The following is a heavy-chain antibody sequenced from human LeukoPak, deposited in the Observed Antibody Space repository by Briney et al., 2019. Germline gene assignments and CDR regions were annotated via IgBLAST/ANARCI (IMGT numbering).Heavy chain of an antibody. D-gene: IGHD1-14*01. V-gene: IGHV4-61*05. CDR2: IYYSGST. J-gene: IGHJ5*02. Sequence: SETLSLTCTVSGGSISSSSYYWGWIRQPPGKGLEYIGYIYYSGSTNYNPSLKSRVTISVDTSKNQFSLKLSSVTAADTAVYYCARGRPYNVGLPPWFDPWGQGTLVTVSS. CDR1: GGSISSSSYY. CDR3: ARGRPYNVGLPPWFDP.